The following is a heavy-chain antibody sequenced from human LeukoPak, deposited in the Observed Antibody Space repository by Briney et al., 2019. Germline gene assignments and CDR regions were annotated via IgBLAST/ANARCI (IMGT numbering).Heavy chain of an antibody. J-gene: IGHJ4*02. CDR1: GGTFSSYT. V-gene: IGHV1-69*02. Sequence: SVKVSCKASGGTFSSYTISWVRQAPGQGLEWMGRIIPILGIANYAQKFQGRVTITADKSTSTAYMELSSLRSEDTAVYYCATPDRGYSYGSDYWGQGTLVTVSS. CDR3: ATPDRGYSYGSDY. D-gene: IGHD5-18*01. CDR2: IIPILGIA.